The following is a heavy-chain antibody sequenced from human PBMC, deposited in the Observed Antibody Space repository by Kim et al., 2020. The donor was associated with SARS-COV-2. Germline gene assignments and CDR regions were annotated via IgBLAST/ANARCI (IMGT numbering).Heavy chain of an antibody. D-gene: IGHD3-3*01. V-gene: IGHV4-31*02. CDR3: ARSDDFWSGYYTSVAFDI. Sequence: KSRVTRSVDTSKNQFSLKLSSVTAADTAVYYCARSDDFWSGYYTSVAFDIWGQGTMVTVSS. J-gene: IGHJ3*02.